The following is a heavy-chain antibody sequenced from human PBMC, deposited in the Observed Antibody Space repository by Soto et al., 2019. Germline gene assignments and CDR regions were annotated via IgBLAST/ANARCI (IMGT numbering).Heavy chain of an antibody. D-gene: IGHD6-13*01. Sequence: PGGSLRLSCAASGFTFSSYGMHWVRQAPGKGLEWVAVIWYDGSNKYYADSVKGRFTISRDNSKNTLYLQMNSLRAEDTAVYYCARLAAAGTEYNWFDPWGQGTLVTVSS. V-gene: IGHV3-30*19. J-gene: IGHJ5*02. CDR2: IWYDGSNK. CDR3: ARLAAAGTEYNWFDP. CDR1: GFTFSSYG.